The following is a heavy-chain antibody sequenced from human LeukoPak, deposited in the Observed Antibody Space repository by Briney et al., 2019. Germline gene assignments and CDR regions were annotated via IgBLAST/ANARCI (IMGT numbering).Heavy chain of an antibody. V-gene: IGHV3-53*01. D-gene: IGHD3-22*01. CDR1: GLTVSSSY. Sequence: GGSLRLSCAASGLTVSSSYMSWVRQAPGKGLEWVSIMYSDDRIFYADSLKGRFTIPRDNSKNTLYLQMNSLRAEDTAVYYCASHYYDSRGYYYFDFWGQGALVTVSS. CDR3: ASHYYDSRGYYYFDF. CDR2: MYSDDRI. J-gene: IGHJ4*02.